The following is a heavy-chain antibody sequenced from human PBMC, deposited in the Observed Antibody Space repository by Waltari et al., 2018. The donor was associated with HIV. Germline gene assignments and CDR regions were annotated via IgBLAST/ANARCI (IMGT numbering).Heavy chain of an antibody. CDR2: IISGSTK. J-gene: IGHJ6*02. Sequence: VVESGGGLIQPGGSLRLSCAVSGFTVNRKYMSWVRQAPGKGLEWVSVIISGSTKYYADSVKGRFIISTDSSKNTLYLQMNSLRVEDTAVYYCVRGGGDPAVRRTAGYQYYGMDVWGQGTTVTVSS. CDR1: GFTVNRKY. CDR3: VRGGGDPAVRRTAGYQYYGMDV. D-gene: IGHD3-10*01. V-gene: IGHV3-53*01.